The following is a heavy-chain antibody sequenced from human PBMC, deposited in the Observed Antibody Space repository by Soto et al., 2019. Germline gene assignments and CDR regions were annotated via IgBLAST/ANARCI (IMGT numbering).Heavy chain of an antibody. Sequence: PSETLSLTCAVSGGSISSGGYSWSWIRQPPGKGLEWIGYIYHSGSTYYNPSLKSRVTISVDRSKNQFSLKLSSVTAADTAVYYCARAVVAAFIGYYFASGGQGPRATVS. CDR3: ARAVVAAFIGYYFAS. CDR2: IYHSGST. J-gene: IGHJ4*02. V-gene: IGHV4-30-2*01. D-gene: IGHD2-2*01. CDR1: GGSISSGGYS.